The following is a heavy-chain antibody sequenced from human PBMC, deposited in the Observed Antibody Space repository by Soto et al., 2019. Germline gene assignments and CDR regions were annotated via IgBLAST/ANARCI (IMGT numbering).Heavy chain of an antibody. V-gene: IGHV1-69*01. J-gene: IGHJ5*02. D-gene: IGHD3-22*01. CDR3: ARSQDSSGYWNNCFDP. Sequence: QVQLVQSGAEVKKPGSSVRVSCKASGGTFSTYTITWVRQAPGQGLEWMGGIIPIFGTANYPQKFQGRVTSTADESTSTGYMEMSSLRSEDTAVYYCARSQDSSGYWNNCFDPWGQGTLVTVSS. CDR2: IIPIFGTA. CDR1: GGTFSTYT.